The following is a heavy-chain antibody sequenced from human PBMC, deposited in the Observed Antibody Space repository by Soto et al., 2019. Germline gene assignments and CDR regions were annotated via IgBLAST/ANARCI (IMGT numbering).Heavy chain of an antibody. J-gene: IGHJ6*02. CDR1: GFTFSSYA. CDR2: ISGSGGST. D-gene: IGHD5-12*01. CDR3: AKDAQSGYDWYYYYGMDV. Sequence: PGGSLRLSCAASGFTFSSYAMSWVRQAPGKGLEWVSAISGSGGSTYYADSVKGRFTISRDNSKNTLYLQMNSLRAEDTAVYYCAKDAQSGYDWYYYYGMDVCGQGTTVTVSS. V-gene: IGHV3-23*01.